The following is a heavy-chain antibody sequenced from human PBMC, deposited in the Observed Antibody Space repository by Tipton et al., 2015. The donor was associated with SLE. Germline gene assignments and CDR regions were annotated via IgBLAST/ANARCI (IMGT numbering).Heavy chain of an antibody. J-gene: IGHJ6*02. Sequence: GSLRLSCAASGFTFSDYYMSWIRQAPGKGLEWVSYISSSSSYTNYADSVKGRFTISRDNAKNSLYLQMNSLRAEDTAVYYCARESRYFNYYYYGMDVWGQGTTVTVSS. CDR3: ARESRYFNYYYYGMDV. CDR2: ISSSSSYT. V-gene: IGHV3-11*05. CDR1: GFTFSDYY. D-gene: IGHD3-9*01.